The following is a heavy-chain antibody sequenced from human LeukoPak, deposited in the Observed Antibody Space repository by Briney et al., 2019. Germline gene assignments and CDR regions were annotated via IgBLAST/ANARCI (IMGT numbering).Heavy chain of an antibody. CDR1: GGSISGSNYY. Sequence: SETLSLTCTVSGGSISGSNYYWGWIRQPPGKGLEWIGSIHYSGNTYYNPSLKSRVTISVDASKNHFSLKLSSVTAADTAVYYCSYYFDYWGQGTLVTVSS. CDR3: SYYFDY. CDR2: IHYSGNT. V-gene: IGHV4-39*02. J-gene: IGHJ4*02.